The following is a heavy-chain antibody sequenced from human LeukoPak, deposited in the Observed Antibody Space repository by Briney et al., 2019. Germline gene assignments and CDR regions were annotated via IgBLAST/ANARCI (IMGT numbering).Heavy chain of an antibody. V-gene: IGHV3-7*04. D-gene: IGHD2-15*01. Sequence: GGSLRLSCAASGFTFSSYWMTWVRQAPGKGLEWVANVKEDGSEKYYVDSVQGRFTISRDNAKNSLYLQMNSLRAEDTAVYYCAGRYCSGRYCYHFDYWGQGTLVTVSS. CDR2: VKEDGSEK. CDR3: AGRYCSGRYCYHFDY. J-gene: IGHJ4*02. CDR1: GFTFSSYW.